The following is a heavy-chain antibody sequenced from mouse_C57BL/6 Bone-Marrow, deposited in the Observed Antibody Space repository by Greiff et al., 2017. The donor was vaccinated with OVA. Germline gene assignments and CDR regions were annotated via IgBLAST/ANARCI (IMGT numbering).Heavy chain of an antibody. CDR3: ARGDDYDVGWYFDV. V-gene: IGHV1-69*01. J-gene: IGHJ1*03. CDR1: GYTFTSYW. CDR2: IDPSDSYT. Sequence: QVQLKQPGAELVMPGASVKLSCKASGYTFTSYWMHRVKQRPGQGLEWIGEIDPSDSYTNYNQKFKGKSTLTVDKSSSTAYMQLSSLTSEDSAVYYCARGDDYDVGWYFDVWGTGTTVTVSS. D-gene: IGHD2-4*01.